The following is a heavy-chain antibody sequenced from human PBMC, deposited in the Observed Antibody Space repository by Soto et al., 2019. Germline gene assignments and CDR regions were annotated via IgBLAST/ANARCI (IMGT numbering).Heavy chain of an antibody. CDR1: GWSISSYY. V-gene: IGHV4-59*08. J-gene: IGHJ4*02. D-gene: IGHD5-12*01. CDR3: ARHYGDGYDYLDY. CDR2: IYYRANP. Sequence: VQLVESGPGLVKPSETLSLTCTVSGWSISSYYWSWIRQPPGKGLEWIGYIYYRANPNYNPSLKSRVTISQDTSKNQFSLKLSSVTAADTAVYYCARHYGDGYDYLDYWGQGTLVTVSS.